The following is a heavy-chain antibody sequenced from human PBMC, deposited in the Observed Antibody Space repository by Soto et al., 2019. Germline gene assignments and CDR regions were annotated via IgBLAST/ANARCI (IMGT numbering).Heavy chain of an antibody. Sequence: QITLKESGPTLVKPTQTLTLTCTFSGFSLSTRGVGVGWIRQPPGKALEGLALIYWDDDKRYSPSLKSRLTITKDTSKNQVVLTMTNMDPVDTATYYCAHSRRDGYNFFWYFDLWGRGTLVTVSS. CDR3: AHSRRDGYNFFWYFDL. CDR1: GFSLSTRGVG. D-gene: IGHD5-12*01. CDR2: IYWDDDK. V-gene: IGHV2-5*02. J-gene: IGHJ2*01.